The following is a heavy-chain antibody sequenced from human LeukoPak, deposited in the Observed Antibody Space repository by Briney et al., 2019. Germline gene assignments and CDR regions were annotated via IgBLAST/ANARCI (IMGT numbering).Heavy chain of an antibody. CDR2: ISASDGST. J-gene: IGHJ4*02. V-gene: IGHV3-23*01. CDR3: AKTSGYDFFYFDC. D-gene: IGHD5-12*01. Sequence: PGGSLRLSCAAFGFTFSSYAMSWFRQAPGKGLEWVSAISASDGSTYYADSVKGRFTISRDSSKNTLYLQMNSLRAEDTAEYYCAKTSGYDFFYFDCWGQGTLVTVSS. CDR1: GFTFSSYA.